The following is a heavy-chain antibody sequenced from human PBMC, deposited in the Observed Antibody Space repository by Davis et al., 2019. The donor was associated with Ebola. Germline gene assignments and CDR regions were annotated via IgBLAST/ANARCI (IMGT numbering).Heavy chain of an antibody. V-gene: IGHV3-48*02. Sequence: GESLKISCAASGFTFSSYGMNWVRQAPGKGLEWVSYISSSSRTIYYADSVKGRFTVSRDNARNSLYLQMNSLRDEDTAAYYCARDYYGDYRVDYWGQGTLVTVSS. CDR2: ISSSSRTI. D-gene: IGHD4-17*01. J-gene: IGHJ4*02. CDR1: GFTFSSYG. CDR3: ARDYYGDYRVDY.